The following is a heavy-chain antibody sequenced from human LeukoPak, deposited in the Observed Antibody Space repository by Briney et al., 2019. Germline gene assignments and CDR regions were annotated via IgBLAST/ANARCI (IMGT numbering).Heavy chain of an antibody. Sequence: SETLSLTCTVSGGSISSSSYYWGWIGQPPGKGLEWIGSIYYSGSTYYNPSLKSRGTISVDTSKNQFSLKLSSVTAADTAVYYCATSLEYSSSAASYWGQGTLVTVSS. D-gene: IGHD6-6*01. V-gene: IGHV4-39*01. CDR1: GGSISSSSYY. J-gene: IGHJ4*02. CDR2: IYYSGST. CDR3: ATSLEYSSSAASY.